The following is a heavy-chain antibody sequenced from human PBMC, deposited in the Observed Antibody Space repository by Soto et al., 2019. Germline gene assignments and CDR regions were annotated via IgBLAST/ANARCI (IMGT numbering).Heavy chain of an antibody. J-gene: IGHJ4*02. CDR2: INHSGST. V-gene: IGHV4-34*01. CDR1: GGSFSGYY. CDR3: ARDKITGHFDY. D-gene: IGHD2-8*02. Sequence: SETLSLTCAVYGGSFSGYYWTWIRQPPGTGLEWIGEINHSGSTNYNPSLKSRVTISVDTSKNQFSLKLTSVTAADTAVYYCARDKITGHFDYWGQGILVTVS.